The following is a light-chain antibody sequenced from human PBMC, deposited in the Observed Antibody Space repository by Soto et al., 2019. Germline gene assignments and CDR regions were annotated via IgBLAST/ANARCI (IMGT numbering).Light chain of an antibody. CDR2: DIS. CDR3: QQYGSSGT. CDR1: QSISDW. J-gene: IGKJ1*01. V-gene: IGKV1-5*01. Sequence: DIQMTQSPSTLSASVGDRVTITCRASQSISDWLAWYQQKPGKAPKLLIYDISNLEIGVPSRFSGSGSGTEFTLTISRLEPEDFAVYYCQQYGSSGTFGQGTKVDIK.